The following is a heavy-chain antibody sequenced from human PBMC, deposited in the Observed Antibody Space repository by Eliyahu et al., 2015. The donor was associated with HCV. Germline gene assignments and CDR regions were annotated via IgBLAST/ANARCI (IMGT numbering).Heavy chain of an antibody. CDR1: GGSITTYH. CDR3: ASGGGGIAVAGTGGWFDP. Sequence: QVQLQESGPGLVKPSETLSLTCTVPGGSITTYHWSWIRQPPGKGXXRVGYSHYRGSTNXNPSPKSRVTISVDTXKNQFSLNLTSVTAADTAVYYCASGGGGIAVAGTGGWFDPWGQGTLVTVSS. J-gene: IGHJ5*02. V-gene: IGHV4-59*01. CDR2: SHYRGST. D-gene: IGHD6-19*01.